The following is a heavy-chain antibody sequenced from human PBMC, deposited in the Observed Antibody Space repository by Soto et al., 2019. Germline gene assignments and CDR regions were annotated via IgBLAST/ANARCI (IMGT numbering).Heavy chain of an antibody. CDR1: GFTFSNFW. V-gene: IGHV3-7*01. D-gene: IGHD1-26*01. Sequence: EGHLVQSGGGLVQPGGSLRLSCVASGFTFSNFWMNWVRQTPGKGLEGVANIKPDGTAQTYVDSVKGRFTVSRDNAKNSLYLQMNSLRADDTAIYFCGAWDSSNNPWGQGTLVTVSS. J-gene: IGHJ5*02. CDR3: GAWDSSNNP. CDR2: IKPDGTAQ.